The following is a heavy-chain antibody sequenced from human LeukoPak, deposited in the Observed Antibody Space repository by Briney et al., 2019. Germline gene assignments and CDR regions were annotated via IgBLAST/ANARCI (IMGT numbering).Heavy chain of an antibody. CDR2: IYHSGST. V-gene: IGHV4-30-2*01. CDR3: ARDHTVTKAFDI. Sequence: PSETLSLTCAVSGGSISSGGYSWSWIRQPPGKGLEWIGYIYHSGSTYYNPSLKSRVTISVDRSKNQFSLKLSSVTAADTAVYYCARDHTVTKAFDIWGQGTMVTVSS. D-gene: IGHD4-17*01. CDR1: GGSISSGGYS. J-gene: IGHJ3*02.